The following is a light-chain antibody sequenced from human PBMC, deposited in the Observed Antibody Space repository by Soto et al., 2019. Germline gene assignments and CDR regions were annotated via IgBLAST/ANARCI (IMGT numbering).Light chain of an antibody. J-gene: IGKJ1*01. V-gene: IGKV1-8*01. CDR3: QQYYSYLWT. CDR2: AAS. Sequence: AIRMTQSPSSLSASTGDRVTITCRASQGISSYLAWYQQKPGKAPKLLIYAASTLQSGVPSRFSGSGSGTDFTLTISCLQSEDFATYYCQQYYSYLWTFGQGPKVEIK. CDR1: QGISSY.